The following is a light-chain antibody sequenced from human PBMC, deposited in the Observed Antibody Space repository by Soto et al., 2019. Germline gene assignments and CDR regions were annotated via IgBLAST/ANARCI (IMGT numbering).Light chain of an antibody. Sequence: EIVLTQSPATLSVSPGERVTLSCRASQSVSGYLDWFQQKPGQAPRLVLQRIFIRAIGVPARFSGSGSETEFTLTISSLQTDDSATYFCQEYKTYAFGPGTKVDIK. J-gene: IGKJ2*01. CDR1: QSVSGY. CDR3: QEYKTYA. V-gene: IGKV3-15*01. CDR2: RIF.